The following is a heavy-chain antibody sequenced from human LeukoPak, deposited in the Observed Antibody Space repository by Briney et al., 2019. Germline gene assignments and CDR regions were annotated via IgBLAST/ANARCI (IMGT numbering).Heavy chain of an antibody. CDR1: GGSISSHY. V-gene: IGHV4-59*11. CDR2: IYYSGST. Sequence: SETLSLTCTVSGGSISSHYWSWIRQPPGKGLEWIGYIYYSGSTNYNPSLKSRVTISVDTSKNQFSLKLSSVTAADTAVYYCGREPIDDSSGYYDYWGQGTLVTVSS. D-gene: IGHD3-22*01. CDR3: GREPIDDSSGYYDY. J-gene: IGHJ4*02.